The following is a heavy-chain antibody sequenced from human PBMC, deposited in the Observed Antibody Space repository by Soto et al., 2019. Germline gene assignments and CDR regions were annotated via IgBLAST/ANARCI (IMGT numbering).Heavy chain of an antibody. V-gene: IGHV2-5*02. D-gene: IGHD2-2*01. CDR1: GFSLSTRDVG. Sequence: QITLNESGPTLVKPTQTLTLTCTFSGFSLSTRDVGVGWIRQPPGEALEWLGVVYWDDSKTYSPSLESRLTITKDTSKNQVVLRRTRMDPVDTATYYWAHGRGGVASFWGQGTLVTVSS. J-gene: IGHJ4*02. CDR2: VYWDDSK. CDR3: AHGRGGVASF.